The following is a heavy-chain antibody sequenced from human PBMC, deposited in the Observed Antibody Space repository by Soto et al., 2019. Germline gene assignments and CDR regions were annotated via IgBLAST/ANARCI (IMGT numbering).Heavy chain of an antibody. V-gene: IGHV1-2*02. CDR1: GYTFTGYY. CDR2: INPNSGGT. CDR3: ARDGGRSSSPVYNWFDP. D-gene: IGHD6-13*01. Sequence: QVQLVQSGAEVKKPGASVKVSCKASGYTFTGYYMHWVRQAPGQGLEWMGWINPNSGGTNYAQKFQGRVTMTRDTSISTAYMELSRLRSDDTAVYYCARDGGRSSSPVYNWFDPWGQGTLVTVSS. J-gene: IGHJ5*02.